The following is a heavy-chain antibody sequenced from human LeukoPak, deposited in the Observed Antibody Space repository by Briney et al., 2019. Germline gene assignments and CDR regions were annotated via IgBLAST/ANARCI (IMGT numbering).Heavy chain of an antibody. CDR3: ARHRLYYYDSSGYYYETAFDY. Sequence: SQTLSLTCAVSGGSISSGGYSWSWIRQPPGKGLEWIGYIYHSGSTYYNPSLKSRVTISVDTSKNQFSLKLSSVTAADTAVYYCARHRLYYYDSSGYYYETAFDYWGQGTLVTVSS. J-gene: IGHJ4*02. V-gene: IGHV4-30-2*01. CDR1: GGSISSGGYS. CDR2: IYHSGST. D-gene: IGHD3-22*01.